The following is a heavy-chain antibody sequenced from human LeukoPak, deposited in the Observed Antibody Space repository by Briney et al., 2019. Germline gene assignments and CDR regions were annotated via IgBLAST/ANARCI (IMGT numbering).Heavy chain of an antibody. CDR3: ARDLSERGGNDNWFDP. Sequence: GASVKVSCKASGGTFSSYAISWVRQAPGQGLEWMGGIIPIFGTANYAQKFQGRVTITADESTSTAYMELSSLRSEDTAVYYCARDLSERGGNDNWFDPWGQGTLVTVSS. CDR1: GGTFSSYA. V-gene: IGHV1-69*13. J-gene: IGHJ5*02. CDR2: IIPIFGTA. D-gene: IGHD1-1*01.